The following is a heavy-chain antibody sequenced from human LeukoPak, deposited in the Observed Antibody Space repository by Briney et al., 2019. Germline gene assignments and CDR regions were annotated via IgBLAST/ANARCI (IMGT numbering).Heavy chain of an antibody. D-gene: IGHD5-24*01. CDR3: AKRGNTISFFDP. V-gene: IGHV3-23*01. J-gene: IGHJ5*02. CDR2: LSGGGDST. CDR1: GFPFSSYA. Sequence: GGSLRLSCVVSGFPFSSYAMYWVRQAPGKGLEWVSGLSGGGDSTYYADSVKGRFTISRDNSKNTLYLEMNSLRADDTAVYYCAKRGNTISFFDPWGQGTLVTVSS.